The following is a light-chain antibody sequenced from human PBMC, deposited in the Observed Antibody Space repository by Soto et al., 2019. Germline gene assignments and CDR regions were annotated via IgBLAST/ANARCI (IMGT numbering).Light chain of an antibody. CDR3: QQYGSSPIT. CDR2: GAS. V-gene: IGKV3-20*01. J-gene: IGKJ5*01. CDR1: QSVSSSY. Sequence: EIVLTQSPGTLSLSPGERATLSCRASQSVSSSYIAWYQQRPGQSPRLLMYGASSRATGIPDGFSGSGSGTHFTLSISRLEPEDSAVYYCQQYGSSPITFGPGIRLEIK.